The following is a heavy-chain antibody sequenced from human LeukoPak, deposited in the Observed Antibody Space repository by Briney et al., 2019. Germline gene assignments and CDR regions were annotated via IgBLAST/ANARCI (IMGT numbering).Heavy chain of an antibody. CDR1: GFTFSNYA. CDR2: ISDDGSNK. CDR3: AKDRYSSGWYSDFDY. V-gene: IGHV3-30*18. D-gene: IGHD6-19*01. J-gene: IGHJ4*02. Sequence: GGSLRHSCAASGFTFSNYAMHWVRQAPGKGLEWVAVISDDGSNKYYGDSVKGRFTISRDNSKNMVYLQMNSLRAEDTAVYYCAKDRYSSGWYSDFDYWGQGTLVTVSS.